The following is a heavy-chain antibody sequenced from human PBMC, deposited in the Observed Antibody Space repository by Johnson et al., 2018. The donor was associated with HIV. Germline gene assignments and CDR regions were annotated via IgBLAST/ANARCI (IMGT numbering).Heavy chain of an antibody. J-gene: IGHJ3*02. CDR3: AKGLKLGSGDDAFDI. Sequence: QVLLVESGGGVVQPGRYLRLSCAASGFSFSDSAMHWVRQAPGKGLEWVAVISFDGSTIYYANSVEVRFTISRDNSKNTLYLQMNSLRAEDTAVYYCAKGLKLGSGDDAFDIWGQGTMVTVSS. D-gene: IGHD7-27*01. V-gene: IGHV3-30-3*01. CDR1: GFSFSDSA. CDR2: ISFDGSTI.